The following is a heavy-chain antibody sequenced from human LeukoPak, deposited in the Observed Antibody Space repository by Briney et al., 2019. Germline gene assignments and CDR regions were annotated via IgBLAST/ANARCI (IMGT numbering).Heavy chain of an antibody. CDR1: GFTFSNHW. CDR3: ARGGSDTAMAHDY. CDR2: INRDGSRT. V-gene: IGHV3-74*01. J-gene: IGHJ4*02. Sequence: GGSLKLSCAASGFTFSNHWMHWVRQAPGKGLMWVSRINRDGSRTDYADSVKGRFTISRDDAKNTLYLQVNSLRAEDTAVYFCARGGSDTAMAHDYWGQGTLVTVSS. D-gene: IGHD5-18*01.